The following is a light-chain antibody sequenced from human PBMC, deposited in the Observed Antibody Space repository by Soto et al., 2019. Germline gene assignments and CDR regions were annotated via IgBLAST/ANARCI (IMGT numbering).Light chain of an antibody. V-gene: IGKV3-11*01. Sequence: EILLPQFPGTLSLSPGERPTLSCMASQTVSSYLLWYQQKRGQAPRLLIYDASNRATGIPARFSGSGSGTDFTLTISSLEPEDFAVYYCQQRMNWPLTFGQGTRLEIK. CDR3: QQRMNWPLT. CDR1: QTVSSY. J-gene: IGKJ5*01. CDR2: DAS.